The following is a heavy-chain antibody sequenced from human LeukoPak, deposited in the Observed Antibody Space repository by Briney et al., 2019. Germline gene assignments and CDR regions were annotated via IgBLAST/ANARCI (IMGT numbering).Heavy chain of an antibody. CDR1: GGSFSGYY. J-gene: IGHJ5*02. CDR3: ARALRGQNDNDPYPGWFDP. CDR2: INHSGST. Sequence: SETLFLTCAVYGGSFSGYYWSWIRQPPGKGLEWIGEINHSGSTNYNPSLKSRVTISVDTSKNQFSLKLSSVTAADTAVYYCARALRGQNDNDPYPGWFDPWGQGTLVTVSS. D-gene: IGHD3-9*01. V-gene: IGHV4-34*01.